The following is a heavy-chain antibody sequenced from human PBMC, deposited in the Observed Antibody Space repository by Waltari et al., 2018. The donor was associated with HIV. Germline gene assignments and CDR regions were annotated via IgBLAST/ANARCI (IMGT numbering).Heavy chain of an antibody. V-gene: IGHV4-4*07. CDR2: IYTSGST. CDR3: ARGLRLGELSLYKYAFDI. J-gene: IGHJ3*02. D-gene: IGHD3-16*02. CDR1: GGPISSYY. Sequence: QVQLEESGPGLVNPSETPSLTCTVPGGPISSYYWTWIPLPAGTGLEWIGRIYTSGSTNYNPSLKSRVTLSVDTSMNQFSLKLSSVTAADTAVYYCARGLRLGELSLYKYAFDIWGQGTMVTVSS.